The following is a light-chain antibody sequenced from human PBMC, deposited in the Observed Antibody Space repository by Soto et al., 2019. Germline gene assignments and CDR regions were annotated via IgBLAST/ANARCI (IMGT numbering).Light chain of an antibody. V-gene: IGKV3-20*01. CDR3: QEYGTSFWT. Sequence: EIVLTQSPGTPSLSPGERATLSCRTSQSVSSNYLAWYQQIPGQAPRLLIYGASTRATAIKDTFSGSESGADFTLSISRLETEDVAEYYCQEYGTSFWTFGQGTKVEIK. CDR1: QSVSSNY. J-gene: IGKJ1*01. CDR2: GAS.